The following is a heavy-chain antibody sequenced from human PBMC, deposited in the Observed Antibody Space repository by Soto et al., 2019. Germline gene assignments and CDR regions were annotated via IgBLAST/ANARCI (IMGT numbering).Heavy chain of an antibody. CDR1: GFTFSNYA. J-gene: IGHJ6*02. CDR2: ISSNGGFT. D-gene: IGHD2-2*01. Sequence: PGGSLRLSCSASGFTFSNYALHWARQAPGKGLAYVSSISSNGGFTYYSDSVKGRFTISRDNSKSTLSLQMTSLRPEDTAVYYCVTTGHCSGTRCYEFRDYYYGMDVWGQGTTVTVSS. V-gene: IGHV3-64D*06. CDR3: VTTGHCSGTRCYEFRDYYYGMDV.